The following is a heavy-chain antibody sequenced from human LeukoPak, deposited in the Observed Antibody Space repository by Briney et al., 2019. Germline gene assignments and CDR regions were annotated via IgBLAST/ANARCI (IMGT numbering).Heavy chain of an antibody. J-gene: IGHJ5*02. V-gene: IGHV4-4*09. D-gene: IGHD6-19*01. CDR1: GGSISSYY. CDR3: ASTLAVAGTIWFDP. CDR2: IYTRGST. Sequence: PSETLSLTCTVSGGSISSYYWSWIRQPPGKGLEWIGYIYTRGSTNYNPSLNSRVTISVDTSKNQFSLKLSSVTAADTAVYYCASTLAVAGTIWFDPWGQGTLVTVSS.